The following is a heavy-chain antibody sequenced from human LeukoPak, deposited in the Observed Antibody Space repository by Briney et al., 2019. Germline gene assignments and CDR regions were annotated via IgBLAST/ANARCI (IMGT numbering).Heavy chain of an antibody. CDR1: GGTFSSYA. CDR3: ARDVDSSGPPYYYYYMDV. Sequence: ASVKVSCKASGGTFSSYAISWVRQAPGQGLEWMGRIIPIFGTANYAQKFQGRVTITTDESTSTAYMELSSLRSEDTAVYYCARDVDSSGPPYYYYYMDVWGKGTTVNVSS. D-gene: IGHD6-19*01. CDR2: IIPIFGTA. V-gene: IGHV1-69*05. J-gene: IGHJ6*03.